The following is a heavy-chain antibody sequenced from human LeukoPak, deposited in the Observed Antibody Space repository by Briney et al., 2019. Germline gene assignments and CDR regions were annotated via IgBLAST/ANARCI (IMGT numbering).Heavy chain of an antibody. CDR1: GGTFSSYA. J-gene: IGHJ4*02. V-gene: IGHV1-69*13. D-gene: IGHD2-21*01. CDR3: ARGEGGDNHYFDY. CDR2: IIPIFGTA. Sequence: GASVNVSCKACGGTFSSYAISWVRQAPGQGLEWMGGIIPIFGTANYAQKFQGRVTITADESTSTAYMELSSLRSEDTAVYYCARGEGGDNHYFDYWGQGTLVTVSS.